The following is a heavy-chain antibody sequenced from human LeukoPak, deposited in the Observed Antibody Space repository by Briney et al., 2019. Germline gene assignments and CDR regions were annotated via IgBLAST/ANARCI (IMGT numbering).Heavy chain of an antibody. CDR3: ATSAGY. Sequence: GGSLRLSCAASGFTLNSHWMSWVRQAPGKGLEWVANIKQDGRDTYYVDSVKGRFTISRGNAKNSLNLQMNSLRAEDTAMYYCATSAGYWGQGTLVTASS. CDR2: IKQDGRDT. CDR1: GFTLNSHW. J-gene: IGHJ4*02. V-gene: IGHV3-7*03.